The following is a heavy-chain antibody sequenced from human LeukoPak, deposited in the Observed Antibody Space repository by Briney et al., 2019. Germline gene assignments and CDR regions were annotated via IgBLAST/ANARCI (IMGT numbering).Heavy chain of an antibody. CDR3: ARDASDIVVVTGAFDI. J-gene: IGHJ3*02. CDR1: GGSISSGGYY. CDR2: IYHSGST. V-gene: IGHV4-30-2*01. Sequence: SETLSLTCTVPGGSISSGGYYWSWIRQPPGKGLEWIGYIYHSGSTYYNPSLKSRVTISVDRSKNQFSLKLSSVTAADTAVYYCARDASDIVVVTGAFDIWGQETMVTVSS. D-gene: IGHD2-2*01.